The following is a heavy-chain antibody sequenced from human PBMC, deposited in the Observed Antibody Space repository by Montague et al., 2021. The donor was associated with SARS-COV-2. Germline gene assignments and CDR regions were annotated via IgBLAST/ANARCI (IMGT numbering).Heavy chain of an antibody. D-gene: IGHD3-10*01. CDR3: AKSRWESGGYYHEADY. CDR2: IYQDGSQN. CDR1: GFTFTNYW. J-gene: IGHJ4*02. V-gene: IGHV3-7*01. Sequence: SLRLSCAASGFTFTNYWMSWVRQAPGKGLECVANIYQDGSQNYYVDSVKGRFTISRDNAKKPLYLQMNSLRAEDTALYYCAKSRWESGGYYHEADYWGQGILVTVSP.